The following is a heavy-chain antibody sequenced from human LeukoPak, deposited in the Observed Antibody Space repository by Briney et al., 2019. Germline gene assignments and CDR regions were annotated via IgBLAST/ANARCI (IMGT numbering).Heavy chain of an antibody. CDR1: GGSISSGGYY. D-gene: IGHD5-12*01. J-gene: IGHJ5*02. CDR2: IYYSGST. CDR3: AREVYSGYDYSGWFDP. Sequence: SQTLSLTCTVSGGSISSGGYYWSWIRQHPGKGLEWIGYIYYSGSTYYNPSPKSRVTISVDTSKNQFSLKLSSVTAADTAVYYCAREVYSGYDYSGWFDPWGQGTLVTVSS. V-gene: IGHV4-31*03.